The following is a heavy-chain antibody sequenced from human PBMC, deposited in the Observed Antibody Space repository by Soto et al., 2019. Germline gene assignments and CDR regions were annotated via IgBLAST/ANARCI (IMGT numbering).Heavy chain of an antibody. D-gene: IGHD3-16*01. CDR2: ISSSSSYI. CDR1: GFTFSSYS. V-gene: IGHV3-21*01. Sequence: GGSLRISCAASGFTFSSYSMNWVRQAPGKGLEWVSSISSSSSYIYYADSVKGRFTISRDNAKNSLYLQMNSLRAEDTAVYYCARGGTDDAFDIWGQGTMVTVSS. CDR3: ARGGTDDAFDI. J-gene: IGHJ3*02.